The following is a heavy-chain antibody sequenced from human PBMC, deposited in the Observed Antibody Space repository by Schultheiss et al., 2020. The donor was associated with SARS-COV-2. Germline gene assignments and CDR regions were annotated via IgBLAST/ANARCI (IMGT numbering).Heavy chain of an antibody. CDR2: ISYDGSNK. Sequence: GGSLRLSCAASGFTFSSYGMHWVRQAPGKGLEWVAVISYDGSNKYYADSVKGRFTISRDNSKNTLYLQMNSLRAEDTAVYYCARDFESSGWSDYYYYGMDVWGQGTTVTVSS. CDR3: ARDFESSGWSDYYYYGMDV. D-gene: IGHD6-19*01. V-gene: IGHV3-30*03. J-gene: IGHJ6*02. CDR1: GFTFSSYG.